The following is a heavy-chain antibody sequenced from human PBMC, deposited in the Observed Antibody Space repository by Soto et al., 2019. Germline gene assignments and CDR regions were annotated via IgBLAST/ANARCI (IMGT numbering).Heavy chain of an antibody. D-gene: IGHD2-15*01. V-gene: IGHV3-30-3*01. CDR1: GFTFSSYA. Sequence: QVQLVESGGGVVQPGRSLRLSCAASGFTFSSYAMHWVRQAPGKGLEWVAVISYDGSNKYYADSVKGRFTISRDNSKNTRYLQMNSLRAEDTAVYYCARDRITDNYGMDVWGQGTTVTVSS. CDR2: ISYDGSNK. J-gene: IGHJ6*02. CDR3: ARDRITDNYGMDV.